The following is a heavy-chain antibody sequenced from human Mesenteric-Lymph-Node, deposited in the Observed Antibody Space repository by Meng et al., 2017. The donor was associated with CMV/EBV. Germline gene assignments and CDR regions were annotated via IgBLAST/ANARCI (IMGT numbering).Heavy chain of an antibody. V-gene: IGHV3-69-1*01. D-gene: IGHD6-19*01. CDR1: GFTFSDYY. Sequence: LTRAASGFTFSDYYMNWVRQAPGKGLEWVSSISSSNTIYYADSVKGRFTISRDNAKNSLFLQMNSLRAEDTAVYYCAIQLGIAVAGHYFDYWGQGTLVTVSS. CDR3: AIQLGIAVAGHYFDY. CDR2: ISSSNTI. J-gene: IGHJ4*02.